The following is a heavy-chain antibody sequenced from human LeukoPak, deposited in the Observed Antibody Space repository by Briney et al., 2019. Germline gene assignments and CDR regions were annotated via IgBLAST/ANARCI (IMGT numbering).Heavy chain of an antibody. J-gene: IGHJ4*02. CDR2: IYYSGST. V-gene: IGHV4-30-4*08. D-gene: IGHD6-13*01. CDR3: ARGLQQQLIGNFDY. Sequence: SETLSLTCTVSGGSISSGTYYWGWIRQPPGKGLEWIGYIYYSGSTYYNPSLKSRVTISVDTSKNQFSLKLSSVTAADTAVYYCARGLQQQLIGNFDYWGQGTLVTVSS. CDR1: GGSISSGTYY.